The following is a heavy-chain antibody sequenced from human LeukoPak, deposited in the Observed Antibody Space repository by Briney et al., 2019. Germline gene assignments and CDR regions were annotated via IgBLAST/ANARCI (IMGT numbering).Heavy chain of an antibody. CDR2: ISPNSGDT. CDR1: GYGFTGYY. Sequence: ASVKVSCKTSGYGFTGYYMHWVRQAPGQGLEWMGWISPNSGDTNYAREFQGRVTMTRDTSISTAYMELSGLTSDDTAVYYCARDGSARSGNNKFYYWGQGTLVTVSS. V-gene: IGHV1-2*02. CDR3: ARDGSARSGNNKFYY. D-gene: IGHD4-23*01. J-gene: IGHJ4*02.